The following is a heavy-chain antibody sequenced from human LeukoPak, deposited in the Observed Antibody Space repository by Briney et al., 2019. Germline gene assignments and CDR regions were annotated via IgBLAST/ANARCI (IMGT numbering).Heavy chain of an antibody. J-gene: IGHJ3*02. CDR1: GGSISNYY. D-gene: IGHD1-26*01. Sequence: SETLSLTCTVSGGSISNYYWSWIRQPPGKGLEWIGSIYYGGSTNYNPSLKIRVAISVDTSQNHFSLNLSSVTAADTAVYYCARHESGSYWAGAFDSWGQGTMVTVSS. CDR2: IYYGGST. CDR3: ARHESGSYWAGAFDS. V-gene: IGHV4-59*08.